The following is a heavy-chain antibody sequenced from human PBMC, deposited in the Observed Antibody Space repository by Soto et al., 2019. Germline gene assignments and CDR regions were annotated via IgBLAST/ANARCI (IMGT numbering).Heavy chain of an antibody. J-gene: IGHJ4*02. CDR3: ARADFDWLLSLIYFDY. Sequence: QITLKESGPPLVKPTQTLTLTCTFSGFSLSTSGVGVGWIRQPPGKALEWLALIYWDDDKRYSPSLKSRLTITKDTSKNQVVLTMTNMDPVDTATYYCARADFDWLLSLIYFDYWGQGTLVTVSS. D-gene: IGHD3-9*01. V-gene: IGHV2-5*02. CDR1: GFSLSTSGVG. CDR2: IYWDDDK.